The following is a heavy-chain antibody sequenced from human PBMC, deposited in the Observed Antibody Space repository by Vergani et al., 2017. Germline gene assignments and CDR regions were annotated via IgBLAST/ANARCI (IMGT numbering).Heavy chain of an antibody. D-gene: IGHD6-6*01. V-gene: IGHV4-59*01. CDR2: IYYSGST. CDR3: ARVSSSHRYYYYYMDV. CDR1: GGSISSYY. J-gene: IGHJ6*03. Sequence: QVQLQESGPGLVKPSETLSLTCTVSGGSISSYYWSWIRQPPGKGLEWIGYIYYSGSTNYNPSLKSRGTISVDTSKNQFSLKLSSVTAADTAVYYCARVSSSHRYYYYYMDVWGKGTTVTVSS.